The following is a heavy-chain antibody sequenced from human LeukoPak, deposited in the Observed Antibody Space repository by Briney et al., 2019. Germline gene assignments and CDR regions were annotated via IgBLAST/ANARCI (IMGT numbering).Heavy chain of an antibody. CDR2: INSDGSST. Sequence: GGSLRLSCAASGFIFSSYWMHWVRQAPGKGLVWVSRINSDGSSTSYADSVKGRFTISRDNAKNTLYLQMNSLRAEDTAVYYCAREIYYDSSGYTWWGQGTLVTVSS. D-gene: IGHD3-22*01. CDR3: AREIYYDSSGYTW. J-gene: IGHJ4*02. V-gene: IGHV3-74*01. CDR1: GFIFSSYW.